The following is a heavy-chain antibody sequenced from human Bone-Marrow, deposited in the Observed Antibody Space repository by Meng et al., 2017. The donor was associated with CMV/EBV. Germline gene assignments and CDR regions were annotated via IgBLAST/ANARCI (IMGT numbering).Heavy chain of an antibody. CDR2: ISYDGSNK. V-gene: IGHV3-30-3*01. Sequence: GESLKISCAASGSTFSSYAMHWVRQAPGKGLEWVAVISYDGSNKYYADSVKGRFSISRDKSKNTLYLQMSSLRAEDTAMYYCARDENESLHYWGQGTLVTVSS. CDR3: ARDENESLHY. CDR1: GSTFSSYA. J-gene: IGHJ4*02.